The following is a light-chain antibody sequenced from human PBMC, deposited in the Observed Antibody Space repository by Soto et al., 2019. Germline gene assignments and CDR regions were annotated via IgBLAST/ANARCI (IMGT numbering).Light chain of an antibody. CDR2: LEGSGSY. Sequence: QAVVTQSSSASASLGSSVKLTCTLSSGHSSYIIAWHQQQPGKAPRYLMKLEGSGSYNKGSGVPDRFSGSSSGADRYLTISNLQFEDEADYYCETWDSNLRGFGGGTKLTVL. CDR3: ETWDSNLRG. J-gene: IGLJ3*02. CDR1: SGHSSYI. V-gene: IGLV4-60*02.